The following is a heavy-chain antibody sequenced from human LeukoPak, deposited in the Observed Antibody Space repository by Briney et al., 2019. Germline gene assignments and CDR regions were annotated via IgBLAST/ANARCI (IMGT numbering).Heavy chain of an antibody. D-gene: IGHD4-23*01. J-gene: IGHJ4*02. V-gene: IGHV3-48*03. CDR3: ARDSYYGGTQDY. CDR1: GFIFSSYE. Sequence: GGSLRLSCAASGFIFSSYEMNWVRQAPGKGLEWVSYISTRGGTIYYADSVKGRFTISRDNAKNSLYLQMNSLRAEDTAVYYCARDSYYGGTQDYWGQGTLVTVSS. CDR2: ISTRGGTI.